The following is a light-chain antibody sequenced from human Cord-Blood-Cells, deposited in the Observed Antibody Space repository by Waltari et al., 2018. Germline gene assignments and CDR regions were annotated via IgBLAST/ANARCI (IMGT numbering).Light chain of an antibody. J-gene: IGKJ4*01. CDR2: GAS. Sequence: EIVMTQSPATLSVSPGERATLSCRASQSVSSNLAVYQQKPGQAPRLLSYGASTRATGIPARFSGSGSGTEFTLTISSLQSEDFAVYYCQQYNNWPPLTFGGGTKVEIK. V-gene: IGKV3-15*01. CDR3: QQYNNWPPLT. CDR1: QSVSSN.